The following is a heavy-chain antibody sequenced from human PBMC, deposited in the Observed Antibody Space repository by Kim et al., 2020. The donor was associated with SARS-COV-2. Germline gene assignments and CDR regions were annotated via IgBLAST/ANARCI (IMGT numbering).Heavy chain of an antibody. CDR3: ARAKVAGTDYYYGMDV. Sequence: GESLKISCKGSGYSFTSYWIGWVRQMPGKGLEWMGIIYPGDSDTRYSTSFQGQVTISADKSISTAYLQWSSLKASDTAMYYCARAKVAGTDYYYGMDVWGQGTTVTVSS. CDR2: IYPGDSDT. D-gene: IGHD6-19*01. CDR1: GYSFTSYW. J-gene: IGHJ6*02. V-gene: IGHV5-51*01.